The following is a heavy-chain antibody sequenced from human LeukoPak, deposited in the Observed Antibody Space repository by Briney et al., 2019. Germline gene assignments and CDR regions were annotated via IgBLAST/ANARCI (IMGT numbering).Heavy chain of an antibody. V-gene: IGHV3-11*04. CDR3: ASALNKYYDTLTAYRY. J-gene: IGHJ4*02. CDR2: ITSSGSST. D-gene: IGHD3-9*01. Sequence: GGSLRLSCAASGFTFSDYSMSWIRQAPGKGLECVSHITSSGSSTDYGDSVKGRFTISRDNAKNSLFLEMNSLRVEDTAVYYCASALNKYYDTLTAYRYWGQGTRVTVSS. CDR1: GFTFSDYS.